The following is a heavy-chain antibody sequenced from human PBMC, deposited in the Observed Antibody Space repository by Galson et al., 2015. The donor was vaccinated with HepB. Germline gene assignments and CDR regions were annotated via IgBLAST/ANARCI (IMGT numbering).Heavy chain of an antibody. CDR3: TKDGFLTCYSRPLNDAFDI. V-gene: IGHV3-30*18. D-gene: IGHD3-9*01. CDR2: ISYDRSNK. J-gene: IGHJ3*02. CDR1: GSTFSSYG. Sequence: SLRLSCAASGSTFSSYGLHWVRQAPGKGLAWVAVISYDRSNKYYADSVKGRFTISRDNSKNTLYLQMNSLRAEDTAVYYCTKDGFLTCYSRPLNDAFDIWGQGTMFTVSS.